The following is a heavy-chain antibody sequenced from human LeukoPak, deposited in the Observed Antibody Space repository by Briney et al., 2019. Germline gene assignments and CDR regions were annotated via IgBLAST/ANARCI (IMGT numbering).Heavy chain of an antibody. J-gene: IGHJ4*02. D-gene: IGHD3-22*01. Sequence: GRSLRLSCAASGFTFDDYAIHWVRQAPGKGLEWVSGISWSSDNIGYADSVKGRFTITRDNAKNSLYLQMNSLRAEDTAVYYCARALGNLYYYDSSGYSFGYWGQGTLVTVSS. CDR2: ISWSSDNI. CDR1: GFTFDDYA. CDR3: ARALGNLYYYDSSGYSFGY. V-gene: IGHV3-9*01.